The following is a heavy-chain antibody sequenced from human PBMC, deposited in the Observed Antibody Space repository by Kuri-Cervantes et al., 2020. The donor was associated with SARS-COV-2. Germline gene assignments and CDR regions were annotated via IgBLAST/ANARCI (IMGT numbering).Heavy chain of an antibody. J-gene: IGHJ4*02. Sequence: SETLSPTCTVFGGSISSSSYYWGWIRQPPGKGLEWIGSIYYSGSTYYNPSLKSRVTISVDTSKNQFSLKLSSVTAADTAVYYCASIAARPYFDYWGQGTLVTVSS. CDR1: GGSISSSSYY. CDR2: IYYSGST. V-gene: IGHV4-39*01. D-gene: IGHD6-6*01. CDR3: ASIAARPYFDY.